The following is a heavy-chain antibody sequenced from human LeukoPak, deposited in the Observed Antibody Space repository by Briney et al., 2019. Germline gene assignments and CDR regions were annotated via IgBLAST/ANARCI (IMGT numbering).Heavy chain of an antibody. CDR3: AIGALYGGYYFDY. V-gene: IGHV1-2*02. J-gene: IGHJ4*02. CDR1: GYTFTGYY. D-gene: IGHD3-10*01. CDR2: INPNSGGT. Sequence: GASVKVSCKASGYTFTGYYMHWVRQAPGQGLEWMGWINPNSGGTNYAQKFQGRVTMTRDTSISTAYMELSRLRSDDTAVYYCAIGALYGGYYFDYWGRGTLVTVSS.